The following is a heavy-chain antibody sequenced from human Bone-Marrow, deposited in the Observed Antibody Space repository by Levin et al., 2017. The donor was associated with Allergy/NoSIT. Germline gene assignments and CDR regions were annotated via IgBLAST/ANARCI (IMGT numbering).Heavy chain of an antibody. CDR2: ISYDGSNT. D-gene: IGHD3-22*01. V-gene: IGHV3-30*03. Sequence: PGGSLRLSCEASGFIFGIHVMHWVRQAPGKGLEWVAVISYDGSNTYYEDSLKGRFTISRDNSKKTVYLQMNSLRADDTAVYYCARNADSSAYYLDEWGQGTLVTVSS. CDR1: GFIFGIHV. J-gene: IGHJ4*02. CDR3: ARNADSSAYYLDE.